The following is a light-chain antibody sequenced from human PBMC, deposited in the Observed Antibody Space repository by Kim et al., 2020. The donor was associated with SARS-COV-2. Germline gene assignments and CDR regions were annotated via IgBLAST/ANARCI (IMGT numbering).Light chain of an antibody. CDR3: LLYYGDPQPYV. J-gene: IGLJ1*01. V-gene: IGLV7-43*01. Sequence: GTVTLTCASSSGAVTSGNYPSWFQQKPGQAPRALIYKTTNKHSWTPARFVGSLLGGKAALTLSGVQPEDEAEYYCLLYYGDPQPYVFGTGTKVTVL. CDR2: KTT. CDR1: SGAVTSGNY.